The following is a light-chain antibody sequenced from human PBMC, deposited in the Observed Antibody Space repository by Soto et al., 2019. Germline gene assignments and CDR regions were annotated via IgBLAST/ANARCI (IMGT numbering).Light chain of an antibody. J-gene: IGKJ5*01. V-gene: IGKV1-9*01. CDR3: QQLDRYPIT. Sequence: IQLTQSPSSLSASVGERVTITCRASQGISPFLAWYQQKAGKDPKLLIYATSTLQSGVPSRFSGTGFGTDFTLTISGLQPEDFGTYYCQQLDRYPITFGQGTRLEIK. CDR2: ATS. CDR1: QGISPF.